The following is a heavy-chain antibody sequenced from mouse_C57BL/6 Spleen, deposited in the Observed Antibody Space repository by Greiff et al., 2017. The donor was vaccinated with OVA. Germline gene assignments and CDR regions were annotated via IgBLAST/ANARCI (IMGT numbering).Heavy chain of an antibody. CDR2: IYWDDDK. V-gene: IGHV8-12*01. J-gene: IGHJ4*01. CDR3: ARNPYYYGSSYYAMDY. Sequence: QVTLKESGPGILQSSQTLSLTCSFSGFSLSTSGMGVSWIRQPSGKGLEWLAHIYWDDDKRYNPSLKSRLTISKDTSRNQVFLKITSVDTADTATYYCARNPYYYGSSYYAMDYWGQGTSVTVSS. D-gene: IGHD1-1*01. CDR1: GFSLSTSGMG.